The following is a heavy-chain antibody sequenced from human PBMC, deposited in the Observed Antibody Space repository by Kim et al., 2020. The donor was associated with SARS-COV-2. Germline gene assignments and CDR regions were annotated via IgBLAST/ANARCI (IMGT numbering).Heavy chain of an antibody. D-gene: IGHD6-13*01. CDR3: ARGQQLVGRDYYYYMDV. CDR1: GFTFSSYW. CDR2: IKQDGSEK. J-gene: IGHJ6*03. V-gene: IGHV3-7*01. Sequence: GGSLRLSCAASGFTFSSYWMSWVRQAPGKGLEWVANIKQDGSEKYYVDSVKGRFTISRDNAKNSLYLQMNSLRAEDTAVYYCARGQQLVGRDYYYYMDVWGKGTTVTVSS.